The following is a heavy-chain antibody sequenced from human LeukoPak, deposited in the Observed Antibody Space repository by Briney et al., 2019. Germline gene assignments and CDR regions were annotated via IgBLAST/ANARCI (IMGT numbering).Heavy chain of an antibody. CDR2: IYSGGST. CDR3: ARRGAAGSSLGYFDS. Sequence: PGGSLRLSCAASGVTVGTNSMSWARQSPGKGLEWVSVIYSGGSTYNADSVNGRFTVSRDNSRNTLFLQMNSLRAEDTAVYFCARRGAAGSSLGYFDSWGQGTLVTVSS. J-gene: IGHJ4*02. D-gene: IGHD3-10*01. V-gene: IGHV3-53*01. CDR1: GVTVGTNS.